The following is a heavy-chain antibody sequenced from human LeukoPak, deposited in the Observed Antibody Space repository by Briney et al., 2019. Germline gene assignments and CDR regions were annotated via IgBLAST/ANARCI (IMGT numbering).Heavy chain of an antibody. CDR2: ISSSGSTI. J-gene: IGHJ6*04. CDR3: AELGITMIRGV. CDR1: GFTLSSYE. Sequence: PGGSLRLSCAASGFTLSSYEMNWVREAPGEGLEGVSYISSSGSTIYYADSVKGRFTISRDNAKNSLYLQMNSLRAEDTAVYYCAELGITMIRGVWGKGTTVTISS. V-gene: IGHV3-48*03. D-gene: IGHD3-10*01.